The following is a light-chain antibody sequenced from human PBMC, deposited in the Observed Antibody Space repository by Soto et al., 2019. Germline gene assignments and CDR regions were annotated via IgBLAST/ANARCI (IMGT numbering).Light chain of an antibody. CDR3: QQYNSWPIT. V-gene: IGKV3D-15*01. J-gene: IGKJ5*01. Sequence: EIVMTQSAANLCVSPGEGGNLXCRASQNGNSYLVWYVQRTGEAPRPVIYGASTWGKGAPTSFTGSGSATEFTRTISGRQSEDFAVYYCQQYNSWPITFGQGTRLEIK. CDR1: QNGNSY. CDR2: GAS.